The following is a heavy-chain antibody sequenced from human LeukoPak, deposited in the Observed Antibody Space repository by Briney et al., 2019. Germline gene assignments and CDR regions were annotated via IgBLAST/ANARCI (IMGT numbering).Heavy chain of an antibody. CDR3: ARDYLIAAAGIDAFDI. J-gene: IGHJ3*02. CDR1: GNTITNYY. CDR2: INSSGGIP. V-gene: IGHV1-46*01. Sequence: ASVKVSCKPSGNTITNYYIHWVRQAPGQGLEWMGIINSSGGIPSYAQKFQGRVTMTRDTSTSTVYMYLSSLRSEDTAVYYCARDYLIAAAGIDAFDIWGQGTMVTVSS. D-gene: IGHD6-13*01.